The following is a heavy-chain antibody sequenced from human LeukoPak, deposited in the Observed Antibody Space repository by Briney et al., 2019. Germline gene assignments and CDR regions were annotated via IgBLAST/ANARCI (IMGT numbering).Heavy chain of an antibody. CDR2: ISSSSSYI. V-gene: IGHV3-21*01. CDR1: GFTFSSYS. CDR3: ARESGSGYYYMDV. Sequence: GGSLRLSCAASGFTFSSYSMNWVRQAPGKGLEWVSSISSSSSYIYYADSVKGRFTISRDNAKNSLYLQMNSLRAEDTAVYYCARESGSGYYYMDVWGKGTTVTVSS. D-gene: IGHD3-10*01. J-gene: IGHJ6*03.